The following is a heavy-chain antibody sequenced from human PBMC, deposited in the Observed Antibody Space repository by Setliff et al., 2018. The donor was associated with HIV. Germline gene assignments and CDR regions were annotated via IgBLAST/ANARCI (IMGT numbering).Heavy chain of an antibody. CDR1: GFTFKTYS. D-gene: IGHD1-26*01. V-gene: IGHV3-48*01. Sequence: GGSLRLSCVGSGFTFKTYSMNWVRQAPGKGLEWLSYIKTDGGTTYDADSVEGRFTISRDNAKNSLYLQMNSLRAEDMALYYCAKSVGATSGYFQHWGQGTLVTVSS. J-gene: IGHJ1*01. CDR2: IKTDGGTT. CDR3: AKSVGATSGYFQH.